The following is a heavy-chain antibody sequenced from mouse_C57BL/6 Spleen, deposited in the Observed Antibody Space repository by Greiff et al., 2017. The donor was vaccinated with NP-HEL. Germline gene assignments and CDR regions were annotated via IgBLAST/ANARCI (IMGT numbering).Heavy chain of an antibody. CDR1: GYTFTDYE. CDR3: TRWGTVVARDYAMDY. V-gene: IGHV1-15*01. J-gene: IGHJ4*01. Sequence: QVQLQQSGAELVRPGASVTLSCKASGYTFTDYEMHWVKQTPVHGLEWIGAIDPETGGTAYNQKFKSKAILTADKSSSTAYMELRSLTSEDSAVYYCTRWGTVVARDYAMDYWGQGTSVTVSS. CDR2: IDPETGGT. D-gene: IGHD1-1*01.